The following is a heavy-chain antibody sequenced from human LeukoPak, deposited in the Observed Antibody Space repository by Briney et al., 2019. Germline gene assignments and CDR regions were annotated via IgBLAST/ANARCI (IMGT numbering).Heavy chain of an antibody. J-gene: IGHJ3*02. CDR2: IRTHNGDT. CDR3: ARVGYGDYQDALDI. V-gene: IGHV1-18*01. Sequence: ASVKVSCKTSGYTFSSHGVTWVRQAPGQGLEWMGWIRTHNGDTDYAQNLQGRVTLTTDTSTNMVYMELRSLTSEDTAVYYCARVGYGDYQDALDIWGRGTMVIVS. D-gene: IGHD5-12*01. CDR1: GYTFSSHG.